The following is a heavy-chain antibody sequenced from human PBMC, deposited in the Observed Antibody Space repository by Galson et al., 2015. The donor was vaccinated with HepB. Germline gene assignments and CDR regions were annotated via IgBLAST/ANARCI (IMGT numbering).Heavy chain of an antibody. J-gene: IGHJ4*02. D-gene: IGHD3-22*01. V-gene: IGHV5-51*01. CDR1: GYSFNTYW. CDR2: IYPGDSDT. CDR3: ARRQYYDSTGYHGIDY. Sequence: QSGAEVKKPGESLKISCKGSGYSFNTYWIAWVRQMPGKGLEWMGLIYPGDSDTRYSPSFQGQVTISADKSINTAYLQWSSLKASDTAMYYCARRQYYDSTGYHGIDYWGQGTLVTVSS.